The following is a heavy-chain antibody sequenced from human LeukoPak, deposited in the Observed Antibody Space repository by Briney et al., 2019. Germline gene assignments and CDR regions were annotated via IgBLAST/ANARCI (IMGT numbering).Heavy chain of an antibody. CDR3: AKDKIWGEDYFDY. CDR1: GFTFSNYG. J-gene: IGHJ4*02. Sequence: GGSLRLSCAASGFTFSNYGMHWVRQAPGKGLEWVAFIRYDATNKYYADSVKGRFTISRDNSKNTLYLQMNSLRVEDTAVYYCAKDKIWGEDYFDYWGQGTLVTVSS. CDR2: IRYDATNK. V-gene: IGHV3-30*02. D-gene: IGHD3-16*01.